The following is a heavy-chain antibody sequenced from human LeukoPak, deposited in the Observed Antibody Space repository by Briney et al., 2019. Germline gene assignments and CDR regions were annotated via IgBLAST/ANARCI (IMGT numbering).Heavy chain of an antibody. CDR1: GGTFSSYA. CDR2: IIPIFGTA. V-gene: IGHV1-69*05. Sequence: SVKVSCKASGGTFSSYAISWVRQAPGQGLEWMGGIIPIFGTANFAQKFQGRVTITTDESTSTAYMELSSLRSEDTAVYYCASYGSGSLENDAFDIWGQGTMVTVSS. CDR3: ASYGSGSLENDAFDI. D-gene: IGHD3-10*01. J-gene: IGHJ3*02.